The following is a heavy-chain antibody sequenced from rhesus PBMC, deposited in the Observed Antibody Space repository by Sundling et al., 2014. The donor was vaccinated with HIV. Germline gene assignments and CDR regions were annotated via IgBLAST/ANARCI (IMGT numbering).Heavy chain of an antibody. V-gene: IGHV4-80*01. CDR2: INGYSGST. CDR3: AVLPPHWDNYYDWSLFDF. CDR1: GASISTYL. D-gene: IGHD3-34*01. Sequence: QVQLQESGPGLVKPSETLSLICTVSGASISTYLWSWVRQPPGKGLEWIGLINGYSGSTEYNPSLSSRVTISRDTSKNHFSLRLSSVTAADTAVYFCAVLPPHWDNYYDWSLFDFWGQGLRVTVSS. J-gene: IGHJ3*01.